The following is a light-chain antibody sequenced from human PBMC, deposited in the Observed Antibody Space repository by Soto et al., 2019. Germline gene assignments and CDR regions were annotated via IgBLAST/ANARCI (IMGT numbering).Light chain of an antibody. Sequence: QSALTQPPSVSGSPGQSVTISCTGTSSDVGSYSRVSWYQQPPGTAPKLMIYEVSNRPSGVPDRFSGSKSGNTASLTISGLQPEDEADYYCSSYTSSNTYAFGTGTKLTVL. CDR2: EVS. CDR1: SSDVGSYSR. V-gene: IGLV2-18*02. J-gene: IGLJ1*01. CDR3: SSYTSSNTYA.